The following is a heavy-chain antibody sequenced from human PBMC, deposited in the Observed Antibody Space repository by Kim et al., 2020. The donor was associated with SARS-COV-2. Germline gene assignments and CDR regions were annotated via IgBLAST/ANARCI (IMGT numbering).Heavy chain of an antibody. CDR1: GYTFTSYA. V-gene: IGHV1-3*01. J-gene: IGHJ6*02. CDR2: INAGNGNT. D-gene: IGHD3-10*01. CDR3: ARGGGSGSHHYYYGMDV. Sequence: ASVKVSCKASGYTFTSYAMHWVRQAPGQRLEWMGWINAGNGNTKYSQKFQGRVTITRDTSASTAYMELSSLRSEDTAVYYCARGGGSGSHHYYYGMDVWGQGTTVTVSS.